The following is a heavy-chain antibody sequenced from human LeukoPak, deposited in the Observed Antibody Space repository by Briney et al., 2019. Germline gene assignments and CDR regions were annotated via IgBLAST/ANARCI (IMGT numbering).Heavy chain of an antibody. Sequence: QAGGSLRLSCAASGFTFSSYWMHWVRQAPGKGLVWVSRINSDGSSTSYADSVKGRFTISRDNSKNTLYLQMNSLRAEDTAVYYCARGLRGYYHGYYFDYWGQGTLVTVSS. CDR3: ARGLRGYYHGYYFDY. D-gene: IGHD3-22*01. V-gene: IGHV3-74*01. J-gene: IGHJ4*02. CDR2: INSDGSST. CDR1: GFTFSSYW.